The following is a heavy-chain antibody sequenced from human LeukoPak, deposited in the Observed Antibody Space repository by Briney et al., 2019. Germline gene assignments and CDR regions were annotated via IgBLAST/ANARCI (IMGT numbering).Heavy chain of an antibody. D-gene: IGHD3-3*01. J-gene: IGHJ4*02. CDR1: GGSISSYY. V-gene: IGHV4-59*12. Sequence: SETLSLTCTVSGGSISSYYWSWIRQPPGKGLEWIGYIYYSGSTNYNPSLKSRVTISVDTSKNQFSLKLSSVTAADTAVYYCARDNYIVYYDFWSGYYRYFGYWGQGTLVTVSS. CDR3: ARDNYIVYYDFWSGYYRYFGY. CDR2: IYYSGST.